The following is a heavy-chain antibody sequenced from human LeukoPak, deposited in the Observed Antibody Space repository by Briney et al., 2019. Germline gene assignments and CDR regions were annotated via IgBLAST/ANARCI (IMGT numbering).Heavy chain of an antibody. Sequence: GGSLRLSCAASGFTLSSYWMSWVRQAPGKGLEWVANIKEDGSEKYYVDSVKGRFTISRDNAKNSLYLHMNSLTAEDTAMYYCAKDWLAGVPFDAFDLWGQGTMVTVSS. CDR1: GFTLSSYW. CDR3: AKDWLAGVPFDAFDL. D-gene: IGHD3-10*01. CDR2: IKEDGSEK. J-gene: IGHJ3*01. V-gene: IGHV3-7*01.